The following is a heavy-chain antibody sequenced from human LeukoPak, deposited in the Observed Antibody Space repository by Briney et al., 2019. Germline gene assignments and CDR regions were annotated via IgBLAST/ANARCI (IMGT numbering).Heavy chain of an antibody. D-gene: IGHD3-22*01. CDR1: GGPISSSSYY. CDR3: ARGGYYDSSGYLWYFDL. J-gene: IGHJ2*01. Sequence: SETLSLTCTVSGGPISSSSYYWGWIRQPPGKGLEWIGSIYYSGSTYYNPSLKSRVTISVDTSKNQFSLKLSSVAAADTAVYYCARGGYYDSSGYLWYFDLWGRGTLVTVSS. CDR2: IYYSGST. V-gene: IGHV4-39*07.